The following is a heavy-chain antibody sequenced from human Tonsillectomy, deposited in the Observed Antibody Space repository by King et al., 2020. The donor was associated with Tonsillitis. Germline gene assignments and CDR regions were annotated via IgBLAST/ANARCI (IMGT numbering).Heavy chain of an antibody. CDR2: ISYDGSDK. D-gene: IGHD3-22*01. J-gene: IGHJ4*02. CDR3: ARDLDYYDSSGYFYY. V-gene: IGHV3-30*04. CDR1: GFTFSSYA. Sequence: VQLVESGGGVVQPGRSLRLSCAASGFTFSSYAMHWVRQAPGKGLEWVAVISYDGSDKYYADSVKGRFTISRDNSKNTLYLQMNSLRVEDRAMYYCARDLDYYDSSGYFYYWGQGTLVTVSS.